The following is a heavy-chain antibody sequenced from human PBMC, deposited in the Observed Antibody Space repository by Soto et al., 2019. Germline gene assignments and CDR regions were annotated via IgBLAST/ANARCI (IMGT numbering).Heavy chain of an antibody. J-gene: IGHJ4*02. Sequence: QVQLQESGPGLVKPSETLSLTCTVSGGSISSYYWSWIRQPPGKGLEWIGYIYYSGSTNYNPSLKTRAAISVDTSKNQFSLKLSSVTAADTAVYYCARAWGRVFDYWGQGTLVTVSS. CDR2: IYYSGST. D-gene: IGHD3-16*01. CDR1: GGSISSYY. V-gene: IGHV4-59*01. CDR3: ARAWGRVFDY.